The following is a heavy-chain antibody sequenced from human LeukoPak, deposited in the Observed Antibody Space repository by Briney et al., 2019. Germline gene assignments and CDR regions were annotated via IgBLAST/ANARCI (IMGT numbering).Heavy chain of an antibody. CDR3: AAVTEPNYYYYGMDV. CDR1: GYTFTSYG. CDR2: ISAYNGNT. J-gene: IGHJ6*02. V-gene: IGHV1-18*01. D-gene: IGHD4-17*01. Sequence: GASVKVSCKASGYTFTSYGISWVRQAPGQGLQWMGWISAYNGNTNYAQKLQGRVTMTTDTSTSTAYMELRSLRSDDADVYYCAAVTEPNYYYYGMDVWGQGTTVTVSS.